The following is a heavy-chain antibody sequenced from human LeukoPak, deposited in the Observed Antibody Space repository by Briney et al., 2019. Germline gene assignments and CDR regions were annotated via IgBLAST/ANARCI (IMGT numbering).Heavy chain of an antibody. CDR1: GFTFGSFE. CDR2: ISSSGSNK. J-gene: IGHJ3*02. CDR3: ARDLGDYVGYDAFDI. D-gene: IGHD4-17*01. V-gene: IGHV3-48*03. Sequence: GGSLRLSCAASGFTFGSFEMNWVRQAPGKGLEWLSYISSSGSNKYYADSLKGRFTISRDNAKNSLYLQMNSLTAEDTADYYCARDLGDYVGYDAFDIWGQGTRVTVSS.